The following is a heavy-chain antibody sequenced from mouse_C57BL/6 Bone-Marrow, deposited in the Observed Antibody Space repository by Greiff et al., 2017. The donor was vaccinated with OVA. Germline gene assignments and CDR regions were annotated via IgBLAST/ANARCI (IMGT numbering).Heavy chain of an antibody. J-gene: IGHJ2*01. CDR1: GYTFTSYG. CDR2: IYPRSGNT. V-gene: IGHV1-81*01. D-gene: IGHD1-1*01. Sequence: QVQLKESGAELARPGASVKLSCKASGYTFTSYGIGWVKQSTGQGLEWIGEIYPRSGNTYYNEKFKGKATLTADKSSSTAYMELRSLTSEDSADYCGTRCLYCYGSSLDYWGQGTTLTVSS. CDR3: TRCLYCYGSSLDY.